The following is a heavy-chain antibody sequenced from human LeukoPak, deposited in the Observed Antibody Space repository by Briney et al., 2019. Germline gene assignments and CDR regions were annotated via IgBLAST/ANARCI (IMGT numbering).Heavy chain of an antibody. V-gene: IGHV4-59*12. CDR3: AIAVAGTDRKRYFDY. CDR2: IYHSGST. D-gene: IGHD6-19*01. Sequence: SGTLSLTCTVSGGSITTYYWSWIRQPPGKGLEWIGYIYHSGSTNYNPSLKSRVTISADTSNNQFSLKLNSVTAADTAVYYCAIAVAGTDRKRYFDYWGQGTLVTVSS. CDR1: GGSITTYY. J-gene: IGHJ4*02.